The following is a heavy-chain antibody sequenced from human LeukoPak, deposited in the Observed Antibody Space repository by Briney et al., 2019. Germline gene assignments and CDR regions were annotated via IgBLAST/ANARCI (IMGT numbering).Heavy chain of an antibody. D-gene: IGHD3-16*01. CDR1: GFSVSDYS. CDR3: TRERRGSYYDFES. CDR2: ITSSSGST. J-gene: IGHJ4*02. Sequence: GGSLRPSCAASGFSVSDYSMSWIRQSPGKGLKWFSYITSSSGSTNYADSVKGRFTISRDNAKNSVALQMNSLRAEDTAVYYCTRERRGSYYDFESWGQGTLVTVSS. V-gene: IGHV3-11*05.